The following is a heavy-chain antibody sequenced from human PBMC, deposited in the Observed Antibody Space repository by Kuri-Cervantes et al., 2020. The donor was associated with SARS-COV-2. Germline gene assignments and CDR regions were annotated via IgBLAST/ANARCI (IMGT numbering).Heavy chain of an antibody. CDR1: GFTFSSYG. D-gene: IGHD3-10*01. Sequence: LSLTCAASGFTFSSYGMHWVRQAPGKGLEWVSGISWNSGSIGYADSVKGRFTISRDNAKNSLYLQMNSLRAEDMALYYCAKGGSGAHYFDYWGQGTLVTVSS. J-gene: IGHJ4*02. CDR2: ISWNSGSI. CDR3: AKGGSGAHYFDY. V-gene: IGHV3-9*03.